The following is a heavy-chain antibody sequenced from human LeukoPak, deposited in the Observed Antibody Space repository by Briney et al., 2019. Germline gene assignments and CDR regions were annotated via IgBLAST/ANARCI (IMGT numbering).Heavy chain of an antibody. V-gene: IGHV4-59*08. D-gene: IGHD5-18*01. J-gene: IGHJ4*02. Sequence: SETLSLTCTVSGGSISSYYWSWIPQPPGKGLEWIGYIYYSGSTNYNPSLKSRVTISVDTSKNQFSLKLSSVTAADTAVYYCARHNPSSYSYGYLNRFDYWGQGTLVTVSS. CDR2: IYYSGST. CDR3: ARHNPSSYSYGYLNRFDY. CDR1: GGSISSYY.